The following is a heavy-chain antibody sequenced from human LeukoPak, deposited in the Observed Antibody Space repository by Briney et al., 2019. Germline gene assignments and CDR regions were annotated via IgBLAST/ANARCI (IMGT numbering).Heavy chain of an antibody. CDR3: ARRLAVTGRYHFDY. D-gene: IGHD4-11*01. V-gene: IGHV4-59*01. CDR2: IYYSGIT. Sequence: SETLSLTCTVSGGSISTYYWTWIRQPPGRGLEWIGYIYYSGITNYNPSLKSRVTMSVDTSRNQFSLRLNSVTAADTAVYYCARRLAVTGRYHFDYWGQGSLVTVSS. J-gene: IGHJ4*02. CDR1: GGSISTYY.